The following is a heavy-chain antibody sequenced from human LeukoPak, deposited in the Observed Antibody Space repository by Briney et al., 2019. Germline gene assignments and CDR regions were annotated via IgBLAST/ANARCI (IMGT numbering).Heavy chain of an antibody. CDR1: GFTFSSYT. J-gene: IGHJ4*02. CDR3: VKDRWADYYGSGTYFDS. Sequence: GGSLRLSCLVSGFTFSSYTMHWVRQAPGKGLEYISAISSHGGSTYYADSVKGRFAISRDNSTNTLYLRTSSLRVEDTAVYYCVKDRWADYYGSGTYFDSWGQGTLVTVSS. CDR2: ISSHGGST. D-gene: IGHD3-10*01. V-gene: IGHV3-64D*06.